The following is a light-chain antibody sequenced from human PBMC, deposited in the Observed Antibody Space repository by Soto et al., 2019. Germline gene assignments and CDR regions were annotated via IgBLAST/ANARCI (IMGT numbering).Light chain of an antibody. V-gene: IGKV3-20*01. CDR2: GAS. CDR3: QQYGSSLYT. CDR1: QSVSSSY. J-gene: IGKJ2*01. Sequence: EIVLTQSPGTLSLSPGERATLSCRASQSVSSSYLAWYQQKPGQAPRLLIYGASSRATGIPDRFSGSGSGTDFTLTISRLEPEDFAVYYCQQYGSSLYTFGQGTKVDSK.